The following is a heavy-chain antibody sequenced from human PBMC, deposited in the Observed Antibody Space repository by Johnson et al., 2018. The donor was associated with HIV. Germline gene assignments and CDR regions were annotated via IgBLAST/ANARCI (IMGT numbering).Heavy chain of an antibody. J-gene: IGHJ3*02. CDR1: GFTFSSYG. Sequence: QMQLVESGGGVVQPGRSLRLSCAASGFTFSSYGMHWVRQAPGKGLEWVAVISYDGSNKYYADSVKGRFTISRANSKNTLYLQMNSLRAEDTAVYYCAKVNRMEQWLAGGGAFDIWGQGTMVTVSS. D-gene: IGHD6-19*01. CDR3: AKVNRMEQWLAGGGAFDI. CDR2: ISYDGSNK. V-gene: IGHV3-30*18.